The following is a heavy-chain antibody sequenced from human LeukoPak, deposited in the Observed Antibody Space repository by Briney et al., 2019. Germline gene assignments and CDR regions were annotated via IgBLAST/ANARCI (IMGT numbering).Heavy chain of an antibody. CDR2: INHSGST. CDR3: ARHAFDCSSTSCYPSRGFDY. Sequence: PSETLSLTCAVYGGSFSGYYWSWIRQPPGKGLEWIGEINHSGSTNYNPSRKSRVTISVDTSKNQFSLKLSSVTAADTAVYYCARHAFDCSSTSCYPSRGFDYWGQGTLVTVSS. V-gene: IGHV4-34*01. D-gene: IGHD2-2*01. CDR1: GGSFSGYY. J-gene: IGHJ4*02.